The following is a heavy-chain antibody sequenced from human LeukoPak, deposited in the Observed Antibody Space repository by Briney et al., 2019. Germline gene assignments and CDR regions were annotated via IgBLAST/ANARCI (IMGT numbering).Heavy chain of an antibody. Sequence: GASVKVSCKASGGTFSSSAISWVRQAPGQGLEWMGGIIHIFGTANYAQKFQGRVTITADESTSTAYMELSSLRSEDTAVYYCARDPYGSGCYTPYNWFDPWGQGTLVTVSS. V-gene: IGHV1-69*13. J-gene: IGHJ5*02. CDR1: GGTFSSSA. D-gene: IGHD3-10*01. CDR2: IIHIFGTA. CDR3: ARDPYGSGCYTPYNWFDP.